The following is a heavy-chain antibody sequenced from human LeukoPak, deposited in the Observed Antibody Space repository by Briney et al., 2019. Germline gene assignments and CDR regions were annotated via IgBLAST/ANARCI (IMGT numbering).Heavy chain of an antibody. CDR3: ARIRRMGATTRAFDI. J-gene: IGHJ3*02. Sequence: TSVKVSCKASGYTFTGYYMHWVRQAPGQGLEWMGWINPNSGGTNYAQKFQGRVTMTRDTSISTAYMELSRLRSDDTAVYYCARIRRMGATTRAFDIWGQGIMVTVSS. CDR1: GYTFTGYY. V-gene: IGHV1-2*02. CDR2: INPNSGGT. D-gene: IGHD1-26*01.